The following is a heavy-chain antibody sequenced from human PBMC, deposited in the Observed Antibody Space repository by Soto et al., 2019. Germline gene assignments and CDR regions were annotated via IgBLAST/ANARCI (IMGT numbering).Heavy chain of an antibody. CDR3: ARVRMGLLWFGNMDV. V-gene: IGHV4-34*01. Sequence: QVQLQQWGAGLLKPSETLSLTCAVYGGSFSGYYWSWIRQPPGKGLEWIGEINHSGSTNYNPSLKSRVTISVDTSKNQVSLKLSSVTAADTAVYYCARVRMGLLWFGNMDVCGQGTTVTVSS. J-gene: IGHJ6*02. CDR2: INHSGST. CDR1: GGSFSGYY. D-gene: IGHD3-10*01.